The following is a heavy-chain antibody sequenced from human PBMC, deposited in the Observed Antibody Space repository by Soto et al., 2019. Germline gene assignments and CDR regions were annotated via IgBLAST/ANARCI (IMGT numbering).Heavy chain of an antibody. Sequence: QVQLVESGGGVVQPGRSLRLSCAASGFTFSSYAMHWVRQAPGKGLEWVAVISYDGSNKYYADSVKGRFTISRDNSKNXLYLQMNSLRAEDTAVYYCARAGSSWHYYYYGMDVWGQGTTVTVSS. D-gene: IGHD6-13*01. CDR2: ISYDGSNK. V-gene: IGHV3-30-3*01. CDR3: ARAGSSWHYYYYGMDV. J-gene: IGHJ6*02. CDR1: GFTFSSYA.